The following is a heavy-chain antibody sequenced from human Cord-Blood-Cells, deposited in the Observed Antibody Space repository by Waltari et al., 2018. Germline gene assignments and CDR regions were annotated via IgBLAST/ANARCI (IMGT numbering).Heavy chain of an antibody. CDR2: MNPNSGNT. J-gene: IGHJ4*02. Sequence: VQLVQSGAEVKKPGASVKVSCKASGYTFTSYDINWVRQATGQGLEWMGWMNPNSGNTGDAQKFQGGVTITRNTSISTAYMELSSLRSEDTAVYYCARGSPNWGSGIYDYWGQGTLVTVSS. D-gene: IGHD7-27*01. CDR3: ARGSPNWGSGIYDY. V-gene: IGHV1-8*03. CDR1: GYTFTSYD.